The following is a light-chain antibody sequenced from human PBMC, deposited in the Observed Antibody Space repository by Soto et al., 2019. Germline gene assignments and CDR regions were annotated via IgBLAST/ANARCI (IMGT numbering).Light chain of an antibody. CDR3: QQSYSTPYT. CDR1: QSISSY. CDR2: AAS. V-gene: IGKV1-39*01. Sequence: DIQMTHSPSSLSASVGDRVTITCRASQSISSYLNCYQQKPGKAPKLLIYAASSLQSGVPSRFSGSGSGTDFTLTISSLQPEDFATYYCQQSYSTPYTFGPGTKVDIQ. J-gene: IGKJ3*01.